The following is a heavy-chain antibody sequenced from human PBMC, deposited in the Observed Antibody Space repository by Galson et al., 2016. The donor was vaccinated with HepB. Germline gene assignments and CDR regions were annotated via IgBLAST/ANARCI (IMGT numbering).Heavy chain of an antibody. J-gene: IGHJ6*02. CDR1: GFTFSHYG. CDR3: AKDVLIRYFDWQGGMDV. V-gene: IGHV3-30*18. Sequence: SLRPSCAASGFTFSHYGMHWVRQAPGKGLEWVAVISYDGSNKYYADSVTRRFTISRDNSKNTLYLQMNSLRAEDTAVYYCAKDVLIRYFDWQGGMDVWGQGTTVTVSS. CDR2: ISYDGSNK. D-gene: IGHD3-9*01.